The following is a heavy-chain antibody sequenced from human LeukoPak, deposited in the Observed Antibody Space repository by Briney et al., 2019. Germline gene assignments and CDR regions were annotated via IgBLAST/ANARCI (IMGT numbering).Heavy chain of an antibody. CDR3: AREVFSDRSDFWSGYYPTDY. CDR2: IIPIFGTA. CDR1: GGTFSSYA. D-gene: IGHD3-3*01. J-gene: IGHJ4*02. Sequence: GSSVKVSCKASGGTFSSYAISWVRQAPGQGLEWMGGIIPIFGTANYAQKFQGRVTITADESTSTAYMELSSLRSEDTAVYYCAREVFSDRSDFWSGYYPTDYWGQGTLVTVSS. V-gene: IGHV1-69*01.